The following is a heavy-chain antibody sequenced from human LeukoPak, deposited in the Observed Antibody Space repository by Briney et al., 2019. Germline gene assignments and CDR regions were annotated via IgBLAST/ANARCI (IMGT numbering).Heavy chain of an antibody. CDR3: AKVAPHCYDSSAPFDY. J-gene: IGHJ4*02. V-gene: IGHV3-23*01. CDR1: GFTFSSYA. CDR2: ISGSGGST. Sequence: GASLRLSCAASGFTFSSYAMSWVCQAPGKGLEWVSAISGSGGSTYYAASVKGRFTISRDNSKNTLYLQMNSLRAEDTAVYYCAKVAPHCYDSSAPFDYWGQGTLVTVSS. D-gene: IGHD3-22*01.